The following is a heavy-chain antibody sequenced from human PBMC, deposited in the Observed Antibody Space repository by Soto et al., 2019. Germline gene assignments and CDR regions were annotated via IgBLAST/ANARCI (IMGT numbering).Heavy chain of an antibody. CDR3: AGGTPAFDP. J-gene: IGHJ5*02. CDR1: GGSVISGSYY. CDR2: IYHSGST. V-gene: IGHV4-61*01. Sequence: SETLSLTCTVSGGSVISGSYYWIWIRQPPGKGLEWIGYIYHSGSTYYNPSLKRRVTISVDTSKNQFSLKLSSVTAADTAVYYCAGGTPAFDPWGQGTLVTVSS.